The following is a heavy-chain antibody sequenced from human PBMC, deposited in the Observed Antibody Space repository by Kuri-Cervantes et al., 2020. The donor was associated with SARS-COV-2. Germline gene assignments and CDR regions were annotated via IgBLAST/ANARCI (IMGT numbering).Heavy chain of an antibody. CDR3: ARAQYSSSWSEGYYYYMDV. D-gene: IGHD6-13*01. V-gene: IGHV4-59*01. J-gene: IGHJ6*03. CDR1: GGSISSYY. CDR2: IYYSGST. Sequence: SETLSLTFTVSGGSISSYYWSWIRQPPGKGLEWIGYIYYSGSTNYNPSLKSRVTISVDTSKNQFSLKLSSVTAADTAVYYCARAQYSSSWSEGYYYYMDVWGKGTTVTVSS.